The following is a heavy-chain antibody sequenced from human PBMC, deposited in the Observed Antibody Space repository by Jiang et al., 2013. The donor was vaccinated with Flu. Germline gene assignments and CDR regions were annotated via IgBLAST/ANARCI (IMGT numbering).Heavy chain of an antibody. J-gene: IGHJ4*02. D-gene: IGHD3-3*01. Sequence: WVSAISGSGGSTYYADSVKGRFTISRDNSKNTLYLQMNSLRAEDTAVYYCAAYYDFWSGYGPFDYWGQGTLVTVSS. CDR2: ISGSGGST. CDR3: AAYYDFWSGYGPFDY. V-gene: IGHV3-23*01.